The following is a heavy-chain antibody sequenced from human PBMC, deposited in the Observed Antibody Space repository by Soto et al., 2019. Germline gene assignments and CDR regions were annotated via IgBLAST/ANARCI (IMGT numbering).Heavy chain of an antibody. D-gene: IGHD1-1*01. CDR2: ISYDGNNK. CDR3: AKSVYNWNDGFFDY. J-gene: IGHJ4*02. CDR1: GFTFSSYG. Sequence: QVQLVESGGGVVQPGRSLRLSSAASGFTFSSYGMHWVRQAPGKGLEWVAVISYDGNNKYYADSVKGRFTISRDNSKNTLYLQMNSLRAEDTAVYYCAKSVYNWNDGFFDYWGQGTLVTVSS. V-gene: IGHV3-30*18.